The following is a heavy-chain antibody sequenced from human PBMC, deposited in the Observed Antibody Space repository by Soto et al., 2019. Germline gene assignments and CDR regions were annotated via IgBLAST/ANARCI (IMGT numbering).Heavy chain of an antibody. V-gene: IGHV5-51*01. J-gene: IGHJ3*02. CDR3: ARARVSTPRLEDPFDI. CDR2: IYPGDSDA. CDR1: GYSFSTHL. Sequence: GESLKISCNGSGYSFSTHLLAWVLPMPGKGLEYMGIIYPGDSDARYSPSFQGQVTLSADKSISTAYLQWTSLKASDTAIYFCARARVSTPRLEDPFDIWGQGTMVTVSS. D-gene: IGHD5-12*01.